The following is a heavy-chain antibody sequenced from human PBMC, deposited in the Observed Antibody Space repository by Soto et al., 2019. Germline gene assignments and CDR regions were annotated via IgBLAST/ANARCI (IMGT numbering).Heavy chain of an antibody. CDR1: GGTFSSYA. CDR2: IIPIFGTA. J-gene: IGHJ6*02. CDR3: ASGDNWNLRTINGMDV. Sequence: SVKVSCKASGGTFSSYAISWVRQAPGQGLEWMGGIIPIFGTANYAQKFQGRVTITADESTSTAYMELSSLRSEDTAVYYCASGDNWNLRTINGMDVWGQGTTVTVYS. D-gene: IGHD1-7*01. V-gene: IGHV1-69*13.